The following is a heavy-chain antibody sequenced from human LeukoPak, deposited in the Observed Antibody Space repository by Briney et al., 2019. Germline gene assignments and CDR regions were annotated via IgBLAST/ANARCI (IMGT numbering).Heavy chain of an antibody. CDR2: IYYSGST. V-gene: IGHV4-61*01. Sequence: PSETLPPSCTVSAVSVSRGPDYWTFLRPPPGKRVESNGYIYYSGSTNYHPSLKSRVTLSVDASKNQFSLKVTSVTAGDTAVYYCARGQAGATQLFDYWGRGTLVSVSS. D-gene: IGHD1-26*01. CDR1: AVSVSRGPDY. J-gene: IGHJ4*02. CDR3: ARGQAGATQLFDY.